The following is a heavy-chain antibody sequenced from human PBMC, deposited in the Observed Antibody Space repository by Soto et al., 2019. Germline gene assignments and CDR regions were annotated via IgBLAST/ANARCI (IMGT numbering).Heavy chain of an antibody. CDR2: IYYTGNT. J-gene: IGHJ5*02. Sequence: ETLSLTYAVAGDSISDYYWIWIRQPPGKGLEWIGYIYYTGNTIYNPSLNSRVTMSVDTSKNQFSLHLNYVTAADTAVYYCARGGASSKWLDPWGQGTRVNV. V-gene: IGHV4-59*01. CDR3: ARGGASSKWLDP. CDR1: GDSISDYY. D-gene: IGHD3-10*01.